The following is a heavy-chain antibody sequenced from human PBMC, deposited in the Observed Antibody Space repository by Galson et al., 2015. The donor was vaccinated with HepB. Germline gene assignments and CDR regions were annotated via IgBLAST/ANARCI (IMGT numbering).Heavy chain of an antibody. CDR2: IKEDGNEE. V-gene: IGHV3-7*01. CDR3: ARSAVVPSALDYYYYYYMDV. J-gene: IGHJ6*03. D-gene: IGHD2-2*01. CDR1: GFTFSTYW. Sequence: SLRLSCAASGFTFSTYWMNWVRQAPGKGLEWVATIKEDGNEESYVDSVKGRFTISRDNAKTSLYLQVNSLRADDTAVYYCARSAVVPSALDYYYYYYMDVWGKGTTVTVSS.